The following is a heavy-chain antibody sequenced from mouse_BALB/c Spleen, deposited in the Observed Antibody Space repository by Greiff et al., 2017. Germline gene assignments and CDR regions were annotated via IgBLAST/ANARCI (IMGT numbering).Heavy chain of an antibody. D-gene: IGHD2-4*01. Sequence: EVMLVESGGGLVTPGGSLKLSCAVSGFSFSSYAMSWVRQTPEKSLEWVAFISSGGSTYYPDSVKGRFTISRDNARNILYLQMSSLRSEDTAMYYCARGDPSMITAFHFDDWGAGTTLTVSS. CDR2: ISSGGST. V-gene: IGHV5-6-5*01. J-gene: IGHJ2*01. CDR3: ARGDPSMITAFHFDD. CDR1: GFSFSSYA.